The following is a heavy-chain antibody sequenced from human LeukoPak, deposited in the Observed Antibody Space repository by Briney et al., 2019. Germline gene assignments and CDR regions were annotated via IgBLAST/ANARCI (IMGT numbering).Heavy chain of an antibody. Sequence: PSETLSLTCTVSGASISSYYWSWIRQPPGKGLEWIGYISYSGSTNYNPSLKSRVTISADTSKNQVSLTLSSVTAADTAVYYCARHTELYFFDYWGQGTLVTVSS. CDR2: ISYSGST. CDR1: GASISSYY. CDR3: ARHTELYFFDY. D-gene: IGHD3-10*01. V-gene: IGHV4-59*08. J-gene: IGHJ4*02.